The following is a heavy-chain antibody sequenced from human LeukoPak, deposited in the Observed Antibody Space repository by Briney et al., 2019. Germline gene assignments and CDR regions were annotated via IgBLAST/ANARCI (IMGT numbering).Heavy chain of an antibody. D-gene: IGHD6-19*01. J-gene: IGHJ4*02. V-gene: IGHV3-11*01. Sequence: SGGSLRLSCAASGFTFSDYYMSWIRQAPGKGLEWVSYISSSGSTIYYADSVKGRFTISRDNAKNPLYLQMNSLRAEDTAVYYCAGASIAVAGIFDYWGQGTLVTVSS. CDR3: AGASIAVAGIFDY. CDR1: GFTFSDYY. CDR2: ISSSGSTI.